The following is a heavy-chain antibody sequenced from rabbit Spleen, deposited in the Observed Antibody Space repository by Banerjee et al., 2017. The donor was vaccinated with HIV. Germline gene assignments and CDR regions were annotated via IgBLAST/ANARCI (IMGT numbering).Heavy chain of an antibody. CDR1: GFSFSAGYY. CDR3: ARFYAGYGDFGYAAM. CDR2: IAGGISGSP. Sequence: QSLEESGGDLVKPGASLTLTCTASGFSFSAGYYMCWVRQAPGKGLEWIACIAGGISGSPYYASWAKGRFTISKTSSTTVTLQMTSLTAADTATYFCARFYAGYGDFGYAAMWGPGTLVTVS. J-gene: IGHJ4*01. V-gene: IGHV1S40*01. D-gene: IGHD7-1*01.